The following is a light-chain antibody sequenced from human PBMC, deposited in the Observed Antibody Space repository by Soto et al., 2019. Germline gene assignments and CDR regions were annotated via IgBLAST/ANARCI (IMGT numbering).Light chain of an antibody. CDR2: AAS. Sequence: IQMTQSPSSVSASVGDRVTITCRASQGISSWVAWYQQKPGKAPNLLIYAASSLQSGVTSRLSGSGSVTEFTLTISSRQPEDFATYYCQQADTFPLTFGGGTKVEIK. J-gene: IGKJ4*01. V-gene: IGKV1-12*01. CDR1: QGISSW. CDR3: QQADTFPLT.